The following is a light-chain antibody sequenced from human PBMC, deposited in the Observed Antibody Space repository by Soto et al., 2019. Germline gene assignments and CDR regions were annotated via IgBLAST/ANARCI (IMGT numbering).Light chain of an antibody. V-gene: IGLV6-57*01. J-gene: IGLJ1*01. CDR1: SGSIASNY. Sequence: NFMLTQPHSVSESPGKTVTISCTRSSGSIASNYVQWFQQRPGSSPTTVIYEDKRRPSGVPDRFSGSIDSSSNSASLTISGLKTEDAADYYCQSFDSSSPTPYVFGTGTKITVL. CDR2: EDK. CDR3: QSFDSSSPTPYV.